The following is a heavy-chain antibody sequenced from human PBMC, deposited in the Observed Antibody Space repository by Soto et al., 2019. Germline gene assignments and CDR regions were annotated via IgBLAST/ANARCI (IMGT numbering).Heavy chain of an antibody. V-gene: IGHV3-23*01. Sequence: GGSLRLSCAASGFTFSSYVMSWVRQAQGKGLEWVSAISGSGGSTYYADSVKGRFTISRDNSKNTLYLQMNSLRAEDTAVYYCAKEDYDILTGPYNWFDPWGQGTLVTVSS. CDR1: GFTFSSYV. J-gene: IGHJ5*02. CDR2: ISGSGGST. D-gene: IGHD3-9*01. CDR3: AKEDYDILTGPYNWFDP.